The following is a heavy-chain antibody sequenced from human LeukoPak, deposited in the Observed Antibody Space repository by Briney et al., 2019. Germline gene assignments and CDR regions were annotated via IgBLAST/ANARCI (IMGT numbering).Heavy chain of an antibody. Sequence: ASVKVSCKASGYTFTGYYMHWVRQAPGQGLEWMGWINPNSGGTNYAQKFQGRVTMTRDTSISTAYMELSSLRSEDTAVYYCARGSTSFLDAFDIWGQGTMVTVSS. J-gene: IGHJ3*02. D-gene: IGHD2-2*01. CDR1: GYTFTGYY. V-gene: IGHV1-2*02. CDR3: ARGSTSFLDAFDI. CDR2: INPNSGGT.